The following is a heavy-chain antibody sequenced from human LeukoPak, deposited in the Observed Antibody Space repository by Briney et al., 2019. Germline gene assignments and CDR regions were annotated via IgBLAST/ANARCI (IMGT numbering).Heavy chain of an antibody. Sequence: GASVKVSCKACGGTFSSYAISWVRQAPGKGLEWMGRIIPIRCIANYAQKFQGRVTINADILTSTAYMELSPLRSEDMAVYYCAREMRYSGYDLGYYYGMDIWGQGTTVTVSS. CDR1: GGTFSSYA. V-gene: IGHV1-69*04. CDR2: IIPIRCIA. D-gene: IGHD5-12*01. J-gene: IGHJ6*02. CDR3: AREMRYSGYDLGYYYGMDI.